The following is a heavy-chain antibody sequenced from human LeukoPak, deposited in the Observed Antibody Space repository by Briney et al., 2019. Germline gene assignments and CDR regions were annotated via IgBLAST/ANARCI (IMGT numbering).Heavy chain of an antibody. J-gene: IGHJ4*02. D-gene: IGHD2-21*01. CDR2: INGGGSPI. CDR1: GFTFSRDS. CDR3: VRDNPRCCGVIPANIDDY. V-gene: IGHV3-48*01. Sequence: QPGGSLRLSCAASGFTFSRDSMNWVRQAPGKGPEWVSYINGGGSPIFYADSVRGRFTISRDNAKNSLHLQMNSLRAEDTAVYYCVRDNPRCCGVIPANIDDYWGQGTLVTVSS.